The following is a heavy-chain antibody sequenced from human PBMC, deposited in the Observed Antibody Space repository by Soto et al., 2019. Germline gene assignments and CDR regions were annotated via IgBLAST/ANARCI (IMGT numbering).Heavy chain of an antibody. Sequence: EVQLVESGGGLVKPGGSLRLSCAASGFTFSSYSMNWVRQAPGKGLEWVSSISSSSSYIYYADSVKGRFTISRDNAKNSLYLQMNSLRAEDTAVYSCARAHPTYYDFWSGTSGSAFDIWGQGTMVTVSS. CDR3: ARAHPTYYDFWSGTSGSAFDI. CDR2: ISSSSSYI. J-gene: IGHJ3*02. CDR1: GFTFSSYS. D-gene: IGHD3-3*01. V-gene: IGHV3-21*01.